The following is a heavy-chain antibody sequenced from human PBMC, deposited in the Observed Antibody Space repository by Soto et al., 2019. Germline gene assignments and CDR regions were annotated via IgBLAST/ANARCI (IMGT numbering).Heavy chain of an antibody. J-gene: IGHJ4*02. CDR3: ARVRSVDFWSGYPNYFDY. Sequence: QLQLQESGSGLVKPSQTLSLTCAVSGGSISSGGYSWSWIRQPPGKGLEWIGYIYHSGSTNYNPSLKSRVTISVDRSKNQFSLKLSSVTAADTAVYYCARVRSVDFWSGYPNYFDYWGQGTLVTVSS. CDR1: GGSISSGGYS. V-gene: IGHV4-30-2*01. CDR2: IYHSGST. D-gene: IGHD3-3*01.